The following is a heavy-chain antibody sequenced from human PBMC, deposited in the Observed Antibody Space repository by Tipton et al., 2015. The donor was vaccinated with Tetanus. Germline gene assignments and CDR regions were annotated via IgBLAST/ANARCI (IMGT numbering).Heavy chain of an antibody. V-gene: IGHV4-39*01. CDR1: GASMSSSSYY. CDR2: IYYSGSS. CDR3: ARPSTTVTPRALDV. D-gene: IGHD4-17*01. Sequence: LRLSCNVSGASMSSSSYYWDWIRQPPGKGLEWIGSIYYSGSSYYNPSLESRVTISLDTSKNRFSLKLTSVTAADAAVYYCARPSTTVTPRALDVWGQGTMVTVSS. J-gene: IGHJ3*01.